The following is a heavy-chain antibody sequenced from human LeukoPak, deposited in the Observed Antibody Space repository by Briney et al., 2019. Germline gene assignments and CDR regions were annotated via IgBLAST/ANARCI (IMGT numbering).Heavy chain of an antibody. CDR3: AKGSLLWFGLDY. CDR1: GFAFSSYA. J-gene: IGHJ4*02. D-gene: IGHD3-10*01. Sequence: GGSLRLSCAASGFAFSSYAMSWVRQAPGKGLEWVSAISGSGGSTYYADSVKGRFTISRDNSKNTLYLQMNSLRAEDTAVYYCAKGSLLWFGLDYWGQGTLVTVSS. V-gene: IGHV3-23*01. CDR2: ISGSGGST.